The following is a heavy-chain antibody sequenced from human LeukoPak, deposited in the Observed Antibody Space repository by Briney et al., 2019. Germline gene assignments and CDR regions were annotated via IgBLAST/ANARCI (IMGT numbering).Heavy chain of an antibody. Sequence: GGSLRLSCAASGFTFSSYSMNWVRQAPGKGLEWVSAISGSGGSTYYADSVKGRFTISRDNSKNTLYLQMNSLRAEDTAVYYCAKRKPASGWSIGVYYFDYWGQGTLVTVSS. CDR3: AKRKPASGWSIGVYYFDY. V-gene: IGHV3-23*01. CDR1: GFTFSSYS. D-gene: IGHD6-19*01. J-gene: IGHJ4*02. CDR2: ISGSGGST.